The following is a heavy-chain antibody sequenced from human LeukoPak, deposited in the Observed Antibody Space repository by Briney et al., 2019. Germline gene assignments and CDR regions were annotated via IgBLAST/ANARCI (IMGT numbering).Heavy chain of an antibody. Sequence: PGGSLRLSCAASGFTVSSNYMTWVRQAPGKGLEWVSVIHNGGGTYYADSVRGRFTISRDNSKNTLYLQMSSLRAEDTAVYYCASSKYGSGSHNWFDPWGQGTLVIVSS. CDR2: IHNGGGT. CDR1: GFTVSSNY. D-gene: IGHD3-10*01. V-gene: IGHV3-53*01. CDR3: ASSKYGSGSHNWFDP. J-gene: IGHJ5*02.